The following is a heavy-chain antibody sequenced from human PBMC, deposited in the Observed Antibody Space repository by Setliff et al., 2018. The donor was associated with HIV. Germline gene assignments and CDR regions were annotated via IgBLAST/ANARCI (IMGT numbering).Heavy chain of an antibody. J-gene: IGHJ3*02. CDR3: ARDDSNGNTDALDI. CDR2: IRHNGNTA. Sequence: GGSLRLSCAASGFRFETFGMYWVRQAPGKGLEWVAFIRHNGNTAYYGDSVKGRVIMSRDNSENTVSLEMNNLRLEDAGVYYCARDDSNGNTDALDIWGQGTTVTVSS. D-gene: IGHD5-18*01. CDR1: GFRFETFG. V-gene: IGHV3-30*02.